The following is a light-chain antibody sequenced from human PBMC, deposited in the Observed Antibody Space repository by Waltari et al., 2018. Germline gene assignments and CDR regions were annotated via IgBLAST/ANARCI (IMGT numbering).Light chain of an antibody. Sequence: EIVMTQSPATLSVSPGERAILSCRASQSVTTNLAWYQPKPGQAPRLLIHGASTRATDIPARFSGSGSGTEFTLTISSLQSEDFAVYYCQQYYTTPYTFGQGTKLEIK. CDR2: GAS. CDR1: QSVTTN. V-gene: IGKV3-15*01. J-gene: IGKJ2*01. CDR3: QQYYTTPYT.